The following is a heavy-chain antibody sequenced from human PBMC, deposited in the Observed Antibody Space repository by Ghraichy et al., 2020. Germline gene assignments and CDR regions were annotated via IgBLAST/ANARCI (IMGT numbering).Heavy chain of an antibody. CDR3: AKYCSGTCYSGVDF. Sequence: GGSLRLSCAASGFTFKNYAMTWVRQAPGKGLEWVSSIGYNGVDTYYADSLRGRFAISRENFKNTLYLQMNSLRVEDTAVYYCAKYCSGTCYSGVDFWGQGVLITVSS. J-gene: IGHJ4*02. D-gene: IGHD2-15*01. V-gene: IGHV3-23*01. CDR2: IGYNGVDT. CDR1: GFTFKNYA.